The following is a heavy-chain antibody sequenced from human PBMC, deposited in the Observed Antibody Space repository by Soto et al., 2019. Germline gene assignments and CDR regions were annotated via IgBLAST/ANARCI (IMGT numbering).Heavy chain of an antibody. V-gene: IGHV3-23*01. CDR2: ISNSGDT. CDR3: AKPKFRGVVVNV. Sequence: LRLSYEASGSTFNSYAMYWVHQAPGKGLEWVSTISNSGDTYYADSVEGRFTISRDNSKDTVHLQMNSLRAEDTAVYYCAKPKFRGVVVNVWG. CDR1: GSTFNSYA. J-gene: IGHJ6*02. D-gene: IGHD3-10*01.